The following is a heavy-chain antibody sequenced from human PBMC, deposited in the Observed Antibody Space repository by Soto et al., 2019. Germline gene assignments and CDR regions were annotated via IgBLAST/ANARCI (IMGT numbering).Heavy chain of an antibody. D-gene: IGHD3-3*01. V-gene: IGHV1-8*01. CDR1: GYTFTSYD. J-gene: IGHJ4*02. Sequence: QVQLVQSGAEVKKHGASVKVSCKASGYTFTSYDLSWVQKATGQGLEWMGWMNPNSGSTVYAQKFQGRVTMTANTSISTAYMELSSLRSEDTAVYYCARGGLVYGGVDYWGQGTLVTVSS. CDR2: MNPNSGST. CDR3: ARGGLVYGGVDY.